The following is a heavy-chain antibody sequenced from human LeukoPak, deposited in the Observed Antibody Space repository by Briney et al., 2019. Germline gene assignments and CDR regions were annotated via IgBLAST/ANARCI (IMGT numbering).Heavy chain of an antibody. D-gene: IGHD3-10*01. CDR2: INHSGTT. CDR3: ARHSRYYGSGSYAMDY. CDR1: GGSFNGYY. J-gene: IGHJ4*02. V-gene: IGHV4-34*01. Sequence: SETLSLTCAVYGGSFNGYYWNWIRQPPGKGLEWIGEINHSGTTNYNPSLKSRVTISVDTSKNQFSLKLSSVTAADTAVCYCARHSRYYGSGSYAMDYWGQGTLVTVSS.